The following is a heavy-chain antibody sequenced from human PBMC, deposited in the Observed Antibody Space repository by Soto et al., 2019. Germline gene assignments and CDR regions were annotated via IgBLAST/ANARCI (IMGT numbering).Heavy chain of an antibody. CDR1: GYTFTGSY. CDR3: ARGSGNYYPDY. J-gene: IGHJ4*02. D-gene: IGHD3-22*01. V-gene: IGHV1-2*04. Sequence: ASVKVSCKASGYTFTGSYIHWVRQAPGQGLEGMGWIHPNSGGTSYAQNFQDWVTMSRETSISTADMELSSLKSDDAAMYYCARGSGNYYPDYWGQGTLVTVSS. CDR2: IHPNSGGT.